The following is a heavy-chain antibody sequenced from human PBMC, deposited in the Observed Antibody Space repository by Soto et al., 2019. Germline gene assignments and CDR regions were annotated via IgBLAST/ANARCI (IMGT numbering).Heavy chain of an antibody. D-gene: IGHD6-19*01. Sequence: QVQLVESGGGVVQPGRSLRLSCAASGFTFSSYAMHWVRQAPGKGLEWVAVISYDGSNKYYADSVKGRFTISRDNSKNTLYLQMNSLRAEGTAVYYCAREYGGSIAVAGTGYYYYYGMDVWGQGTTVTVSS. CDR1: GFTFSSYA. V-gene: IGHV3-30-3*01. CDR2: ISYDGSNK. J-gene: IGHJ6*02. CDR3: AREYGGSIAVAGTGYYYYYGMDV.